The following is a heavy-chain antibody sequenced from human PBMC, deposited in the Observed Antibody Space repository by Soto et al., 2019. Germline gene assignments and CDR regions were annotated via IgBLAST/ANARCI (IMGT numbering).Heavy chain of an antibody. CDR1: GGTFSNYA. CDR3: ARDAGRHSYDVTGYYFDY. J-gene: IGHJ4*02. D-gene: IGHD3-9*01. CDR2: IIPMFRTP. V-gene: IGHV1-69*12. Sequence: QVQLVQSGAEVEKPGSSVKVSCKASGGTFSNYAITWVRQAPGQGLEWMGGIIPMFRTPNYAQKFQGRVTITADESTSTAYMELNSLTSEDTAMYYCARDAGRHSYDVTGYYFDYWGQGTLVTVSS.